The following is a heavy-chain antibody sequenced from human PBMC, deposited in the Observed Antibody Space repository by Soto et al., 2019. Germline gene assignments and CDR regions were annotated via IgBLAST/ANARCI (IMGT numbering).Heavy chain of an antibody. CDR1: GGSISSYY. D-gene: IGHD2-15*01. Sequence: QVQLQESGPGLVKPSETLSLTCTVSGGSISSYYWSWIRQPPGKGLEWIGYIYYSGSTNYNPSLKSRVTISVDTSKNQFSLKLSSVTAADTAVYYCARGYCSGGSCYFDYGMDVWGQGTTVTVSS. CDR2: IYYSGST. CDR3: ARGYCSGGSCYFDYGMDV. J-gene: IGHJ6*02. V-gene: IGHV4-59*01.